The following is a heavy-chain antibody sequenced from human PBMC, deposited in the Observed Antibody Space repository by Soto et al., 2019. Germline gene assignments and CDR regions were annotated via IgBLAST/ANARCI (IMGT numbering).Heavy chain of an antibody. CDR2: ISAYNGNT. V-gene: IGHV1-18*01. CDR3: ARDDGGDCGGDCYSFDYYYYGMDV. J-gene: IGHJ6*02. Sequence: ASVKVSCKASGYTFTSYGISWVRQAPGQGLEWMGWISAYNGNTNYAQKLQGRVTMTTDTSTSTAYMELSSLRSEDTAVYYCARDDGGDCGGDCYSFDYYYYGMDVWGQGTTVTVSS. D-gene: IGHD2-21*02. CDR1: GYTFTSYG.